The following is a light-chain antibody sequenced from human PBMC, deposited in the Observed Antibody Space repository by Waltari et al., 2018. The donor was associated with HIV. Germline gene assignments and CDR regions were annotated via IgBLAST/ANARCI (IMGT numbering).Light chain of an antibody. CDR1: QSVRSY. J-gene: IGKJ1*01. V-gene: IGKV3-11*01. CDR3: QQRSSWPLT. CDR2: DTS. Sequence: EIVLTQSPATLSLSPGERATLSCCASQSVRSYLAWYQQRPDQAPRLLIYDTSNRATGIPARFSGSGSGTDFTLTISSLEPEDFAVYYCQQRSSWPLTLDQGTNVEFK.